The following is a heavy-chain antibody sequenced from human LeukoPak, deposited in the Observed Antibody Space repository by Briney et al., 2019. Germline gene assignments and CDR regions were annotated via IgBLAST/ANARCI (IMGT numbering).Heavy chain of an antibody. V-gene: IGHV4-4*07. CDR2: IYTTGST. J-gene: IGHJ5*02. D-gene: IGHD5-12*01. CDR3: ARDYSGYDGWFDP. Sequence: SETLSLTCTVSGGSISRYYWSWIRQPAGKGLEWIGRIYTTGSTNYNPSLKSRVTISIDTSKNQLSLKLTSVTAADTAVYYCARDYSGYDGWFDPWGQGTLVTVSS. CDR1: GGSISRYY.